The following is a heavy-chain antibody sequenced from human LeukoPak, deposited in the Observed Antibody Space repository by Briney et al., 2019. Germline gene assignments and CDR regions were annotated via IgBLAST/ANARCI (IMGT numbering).Heavy chain of an antibody. J-gene: IGHJ3*02. CDR1: GYTFTSYG. CDR2: ISAYNGNT. D-gene: IGHD3-3*01. V-gene: IGHV1-18*01. CDR3: ARVTILNSVADYDFWSGYHLPDAFDI. Sequence: GASVKVSCKASGYTFTSYGISWVRQAPGQGLEWMGWISAYNGNTNYAQKLQGRVTMTTDTSTSTAYMELRSLRSDDTAVYYCARVTILNSVADYDFWSGYHLPDAFDIWGQGTMVTVSS.